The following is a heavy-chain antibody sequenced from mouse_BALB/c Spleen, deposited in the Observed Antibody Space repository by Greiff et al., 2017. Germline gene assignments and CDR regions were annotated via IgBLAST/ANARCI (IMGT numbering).Heavy chain of an antibody. CDR2: IYPGDGDT. V-gene: IGHV1-80*01. D-gene: IGHD2-4*01. J-gene: IGHJ4*01. CDR1: GYAFSSYW. Sequence: LQESGAELVRPGSSVKISCKASGYAFSSYWMNWVKQRPGQGLEWIGQIYPGDGDTNYNGKFKGKATLTADKSSSTAYMQLSSLTSEDSAVYFCARSMITKAMDYWGQGTSVTVSS. CDR3: ARSMITKAMDY.